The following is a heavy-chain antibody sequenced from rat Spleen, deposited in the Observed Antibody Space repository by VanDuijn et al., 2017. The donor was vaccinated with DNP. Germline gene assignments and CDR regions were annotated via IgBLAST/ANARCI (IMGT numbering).Heavy chain of an antibody. Sequence: EVQLLESGGGLVQPGRSMKLSCAASGFTFSSFPMAWVRQAPTKGLEWVASVPSSGGSTYYPDSVKGRFIISRDNARNTLYLQMNSLRSEDTATYFCARGSGTYYWYFDFWGPGTMVTVSS. CDR2: VPSSGGST. D-gene: IGHD5-1*01. CDR1: GFTFSSFP. CDR3: ARGSGTYYWYFDF. J-gene: IGHJ1*01. V-gene: IGHV5-46*01.